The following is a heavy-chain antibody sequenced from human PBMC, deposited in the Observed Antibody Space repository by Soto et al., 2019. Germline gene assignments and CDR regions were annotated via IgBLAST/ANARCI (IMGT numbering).Heavy chain of an antibody. CDR3: AKEAITMIYSGMDV. Sequence: GGSLRLSCAASGFTFSSYGMHWVRQAPGKGLEWVAVISYDGSNKYYADSVKGRFTISRDDSKNTLYLQMNSLRAEDTAVYYCAKEAITMIYSGMDVWGQGTTVTVSS. CDR2: ISYDGSNK. V-gene: IGHV3-30*18. D-gene: IGHD3-22*01. J-gene: IGHJ6*02. CDR1: GFTFSSYG.